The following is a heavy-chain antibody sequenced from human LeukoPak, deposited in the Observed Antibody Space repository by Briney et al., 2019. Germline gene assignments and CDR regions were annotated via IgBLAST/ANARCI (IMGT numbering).Heavy chain of an antibody. J-gene: IGHJ3*02. CDR1: GFTFSSYA. D-gene: IGHD3-10*01. CDR3: AKDRRYYGSGSHDAFDI. CDR2: ISGSGGST. V-gene: IGHV3-23*01. Sequence: GGSLRLSCAASGFTFSSYAMSWVRQAPGKGLEWVSAISGSGGSTYYADSVKGRFTISRDNSKNTLYLQMNSLRAEDTAVYYCAKDRRYYGSGSHDAFDIWGQGTMVTVSS.